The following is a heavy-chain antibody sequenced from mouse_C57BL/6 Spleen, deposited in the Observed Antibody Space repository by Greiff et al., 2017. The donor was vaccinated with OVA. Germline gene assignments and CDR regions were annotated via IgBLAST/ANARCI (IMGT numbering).Heavy chain of an antibody. J-gene: IGHJ4*01. CDR2: SRNKANDYTT. V-gene: IGHV7-1*01. D-gene: IGHD2-4*01. CDR3: ARAPYDYDGAMDY. Sequence: EVQGVESGGGLVQSGRSLRLSCATSGFTFSDFYMEWVRQAPGKGLEWIAASRNKANDYTTEYSASVKGRFIVSRDTSQSILYLQMNALRAEDTAIYYCARAPYDYDGAMDYWGQGTSVTVSS. CDR1: GFTFSDFY.